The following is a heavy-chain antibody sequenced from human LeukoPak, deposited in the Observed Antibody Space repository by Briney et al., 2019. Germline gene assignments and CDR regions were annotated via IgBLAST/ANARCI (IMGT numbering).Heavy chain of an antibody. CDR1: GYTFTSYA. Sequence: ASVKVSCTASGYTFTSYAMHWVRQAPGQRLEWMGWINAGNGNTKYSQKFQGRVTITRDTSASTAYMELSSLRSEDTAVYYCARSFIVVVPAAVDYWGQGTLVTVSS. CDR2: INAGNGNT. J-gene: IGHJ4*02. V-gene: IGHV1-3*01. D-gene: IGHD2-2*01. CDR3: ARSFIVVVPAAVDY.